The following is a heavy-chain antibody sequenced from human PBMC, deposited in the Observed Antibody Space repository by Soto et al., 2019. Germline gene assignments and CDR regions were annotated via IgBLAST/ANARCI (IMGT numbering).Heavy chain of an antibody. CDR3: ARGWGRIFDY. CDR1: GGSVSSGSYY. D-gene: IGHD7-27*01. J-gene: IGHJ4*02. Sequence: ETLSLTCTVSGGSVSSGSYYSSWIRQPPGKGLEWIGSIYYSGSTYYNPSLNSRVTVSVDTSRNQFSLKVTSVTAADTAVYYCARGWGRIFDYWGQGTLVTVSS. V-gene: IGHV4-39*01. CDR2: IYYSGST.